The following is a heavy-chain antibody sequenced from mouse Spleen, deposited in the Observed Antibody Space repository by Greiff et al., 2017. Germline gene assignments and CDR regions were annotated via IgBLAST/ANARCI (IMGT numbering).Heavy chain of an antibody. J-gene: IGHJ4*01. CDR3: ARSDGGAMDY. CDR2: IYPGSGNT. Sequence: VQLQQSGAELVRPGASVKLSCKASGYTFTDYYINWVKQRPGQGLEWIARIYPGSGNTYYNEKFKGKATLTAEKSSSTAYMQLSSLTSEDSAVYFCARSDGGAMDYWGQGTSVTVSS. V-gene: IGHV1-76*01. CDR1: GYTFTDYY.